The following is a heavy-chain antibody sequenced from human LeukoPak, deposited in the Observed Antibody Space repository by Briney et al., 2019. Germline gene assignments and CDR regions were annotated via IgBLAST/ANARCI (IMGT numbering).Heavy chain of an antibody. V-gene: IGHV3-23*01. J-gene: IGHJ4*02. CDR2: ISGSGGST. Sequence: PGGSLRLSCAASGFTFSSYAMSWVRQAPGKGLEWVSAISGSGGSTYYADSVKGRFTISRDNSKNTLYLQMNSLRAEDTAVYYCAKDSRGGSRAPVGNFDYWGQGTLVTVSS. CDR3: AKDSRGGSRAPVGNFDY. D-gene: IGHD6-13*01. CDR1: GFTFSSYA.